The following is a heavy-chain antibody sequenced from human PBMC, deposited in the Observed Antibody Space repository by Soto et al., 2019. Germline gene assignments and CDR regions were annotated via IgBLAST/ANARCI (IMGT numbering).Heavy chain of an antibody. Sequence: QVQLVQSGAEVKKPGASVKVSCKVSGYTFTGNYMHWMRQAPGQGPEWMGWINPRNCDTDYAQKFQGRVNITRDTSISTAYMDLSRLTSDDTAIYFCVRGGGVDVVTPTRIVFDYWGQGTLLTVSS. V-gene: IGHV1-2*02. CDR2: INPRNCDT. J-gene: IGHJ4*02. D-gene: IGHD2-21*02. CDR3: VRGGGVDVVTPTRIVFDY. CDR1: GYTFTGNY.